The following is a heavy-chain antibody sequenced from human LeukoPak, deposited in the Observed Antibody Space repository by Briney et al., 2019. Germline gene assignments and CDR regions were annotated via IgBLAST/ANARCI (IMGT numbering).Heavy chain of an antibody. CDR1: GFTFSSYW. D-gene: IGHD2-2*01. CDR3: ARSNIVVVPAAIWFDY. V-gene: IGHV3-7*03. Sequence: GGSLRLSCAASGFTFSSYWMNWVRQAPGKGLEWVANIKQDGSEKYYVDSVKGRFTISRDNAKNSLYLQMNSLRAEDTAVYYCARSNIVVVPAAIWFDYWGQGILVTVSS. J-gene: IGHJ4*02. CDR2: IKQDGSEK.